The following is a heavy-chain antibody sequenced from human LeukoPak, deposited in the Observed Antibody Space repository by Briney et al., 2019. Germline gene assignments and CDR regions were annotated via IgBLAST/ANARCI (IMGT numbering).Heavy chain of an antibody. D-gene: IGHD2-21*02. J-gene: IGHJ4*02. CDR2: INPSGGST. CDR1: GYTFTSYY. Sequence: ASVKVSCKASGYTFTSYYMHWVRQAPGQGLEWMGIINPSGGSTSYAQKFQGRVTMTRDTSTSTVYMEPSSLRSEDTAVYYCARASRHEDCGGDCYSTAYWGQGTLVTVSS. CDR3: ARASRHEDCGGDCYSTAY. V-gene: IGHV1-46*01.